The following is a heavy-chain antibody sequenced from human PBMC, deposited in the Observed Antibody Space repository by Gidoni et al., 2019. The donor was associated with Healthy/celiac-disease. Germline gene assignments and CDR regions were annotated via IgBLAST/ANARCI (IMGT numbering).Heavy chain of an antibody. V-gene: IGHV3-48*01. J-gene: IGHJ4*02. CDR1: GFTFSSDS. Sequence: EVQLVESGGGLVQPGGSRSLSCAASGFTFSSDSMNWVRQAPGKGLEWVSYISSSSSTIYYADSVKGRFTISRDNAKNSLYLQMNSLRAEDTAVYYCARDLSDYNWYSSDSYYFDYWGQGTLVTVSS. CDR3: ARDLSDYNWYSSDSYYFDY. CDR2: ISSSSSTI. D-gene: IGHD6-25*01.